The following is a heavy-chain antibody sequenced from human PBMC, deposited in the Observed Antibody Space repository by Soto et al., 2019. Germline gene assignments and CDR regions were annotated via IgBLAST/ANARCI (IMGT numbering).Heavy chain of an antibody. J-gene: IGHJ4*02. CDR1: GFTFSWHW. D-gene: IGHD3-3*01. V-gene: IGHV3-7*01. CDR3: ARVDFWSGFWGLDS. CDR2: IKEDGSEK. Sequence: EVQLVESGGGLVQPGGSLRLSCEASGFTFSWHWMSWDRQAPGKGLEWVTNIKEDGSEKYYADSVKGRFTVSRDNAKNSLSLEVRSLGAEDTALYYCARVDFWSGFWGLDSWGQGTLVTVSS.